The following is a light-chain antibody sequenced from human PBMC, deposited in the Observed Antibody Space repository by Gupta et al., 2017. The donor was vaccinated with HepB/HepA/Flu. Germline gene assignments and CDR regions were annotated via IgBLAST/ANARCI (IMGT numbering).Light chain of an antibody. CDR1: QSVSSY. CDR3: QQRSNWPPLT. Sequence: EIVLTQSPATLSLSPGERATLSCRASQSVSSYLAWYQQKPGQAPRLLIYDASNRATGIPARFSGRGSGTDFTLTISSLEPEDFAVYYCQQRSNWPPLTFGGGTXVEIK. V-gene: IGKV3-11*01. J-gene: IGKJ4*01. CDR2: DAS.